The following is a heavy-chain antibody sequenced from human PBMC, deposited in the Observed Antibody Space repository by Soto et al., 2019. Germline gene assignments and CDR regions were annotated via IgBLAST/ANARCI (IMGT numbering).Heavy chain of an antibody. J-gene: IGHJ4*02. V-gene: IGHV4-34*01. CDR2: INHSGST. Sequence: SETLSLTCAVYGGSFSGYYWSWIRQPPGKGLEWIGEINHSGSTNYNPSLKSRVTISVDTSKNQFSLKLSSVTAADTAVYYCARGLRFLEWFQYWGQGTLVTVSS. CDR3: ARGLRFLEWFQY. D-gene: IGHD3-3*01. CDR1: GGSFSGYY.